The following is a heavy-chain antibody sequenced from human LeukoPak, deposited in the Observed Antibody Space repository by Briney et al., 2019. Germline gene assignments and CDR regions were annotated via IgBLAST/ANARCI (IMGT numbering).Heavy chain of an antibody. J-gene: IGHJ2*01. D-gene: IGHD2-2*01. V-gene: IGHV3-33*03. CDR2: IGVDGSKK. CDR3: VVVLVPAAVWQFDL. Sequence: ETSLRLSCAASGFTFINHGFHWVRQAPGKGLEWVALIGVDGSKKYYADSLKGRITVSRDNSRNTLDLQMSSLRVEDTSVYYCVVVLVPAAVWQFDLWGRGTLVTVSS. CDR1: GFTFINHG.